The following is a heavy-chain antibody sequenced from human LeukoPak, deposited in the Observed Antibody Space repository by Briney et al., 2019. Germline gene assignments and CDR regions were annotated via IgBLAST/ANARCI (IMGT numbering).Heavy chain of an antibody. CDR1: GFTFSSYE. Sequence: GGSLTLFCGASGFTFSSYEMNWVRQAPGKGREGVSYFSSSGYTLYYADSVKGRFTISRDNAKNSLCLQMNSLRAEDTAVYYCAREFRYCSGGSCYSSGYYFDYWGQGTLVTVSS. V-gene: IGHV3-48*03. CDR2: FSSSGYTL. CDR3: AREFRYCSGGSCYSSGYYFDY. D-gene: IGHD2-15*01. J-gene: IGHJ4*02.